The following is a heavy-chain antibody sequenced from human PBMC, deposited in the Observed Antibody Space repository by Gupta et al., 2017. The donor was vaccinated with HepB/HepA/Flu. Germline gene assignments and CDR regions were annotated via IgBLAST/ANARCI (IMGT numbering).Heavy chain of an antibody. Sequence: EVQLLESGGDLVQPGGSLRLSCAVSGFLFRNYVMYWVRQAPGKGLEWVSAISESGDYTSYADSVKGRFTISGDNSKNTLYLQMNSLTAEDTAVYFCAKLRVRMSASGGDYWGHGTLVTVSS. D-gene: IGHD2-8*01. CDR3: AKLRVRMSASGGDY. V-gene: IGHV3-23*01. CDR1: GFLFRNYV. J-gene: IGHJ4*01. CDR2: ISESGDYT.